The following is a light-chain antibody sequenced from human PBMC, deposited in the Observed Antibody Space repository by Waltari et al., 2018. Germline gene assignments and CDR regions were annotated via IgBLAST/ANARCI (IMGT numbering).Light chain of an antibody. CDR3: QQYEDVPLT. V-gene: IGKV1-33*01. Sequence: DIQMTQSPSSLSASVGDRVTITCQASQDINDYLNWYQARPGKAPKLLIYEASTLHTGVPSRFSGRGSGTDFSLTISSLQPEDFATYFRQQYEDVPLTFGGGTTVDVK. CDR2: EAS. J-gene: IGKJ4*01. CDR1: QDINDY.